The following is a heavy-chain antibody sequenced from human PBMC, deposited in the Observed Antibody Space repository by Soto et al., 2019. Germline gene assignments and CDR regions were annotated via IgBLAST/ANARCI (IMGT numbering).Heavy chain of an antibody. CDR2: ISSTGNTI. V-gene: IGHV3-11*01. CDR1: GFTFSDYY. Sequence: QVQLVESGGGLVQTSGSLRIACVASGFTFSDYYMRWVRQAPGKGLEWVSYISSTGNTIYYADSVKGRFTISRDNAKNSVYLPMNNLRAEDTALYFCAKMSSENYYDPVFSWGQGTLVTVSS. CDR3: AKMSSENYYDPVFS. J-gene: IGHJ4*02. D-gene: IGHD3-22*01.